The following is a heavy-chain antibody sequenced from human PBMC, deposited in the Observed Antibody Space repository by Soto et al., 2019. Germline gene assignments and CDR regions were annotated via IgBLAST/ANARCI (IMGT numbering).Heavy chain of an antibody. V-gene: IGHV1-8*01. CDR3: ARVGYYYCSGGYYLSFDY. J-gene: IGHJ4*02. CDR1: GYTFTSYD. CDR2: MNPNSGNT. D-gene: IGHD3-22*01. Sequence: ASVKVSCKASGYTFTSYDINWVRQATGQGLEWMGWMNPNSGNTGYAQKFQGRVTMTRNTSISTAYMELSSLRSEDTAVYYCARVGYYYCSGGYYLSFDYRGQGTLVTVSS.